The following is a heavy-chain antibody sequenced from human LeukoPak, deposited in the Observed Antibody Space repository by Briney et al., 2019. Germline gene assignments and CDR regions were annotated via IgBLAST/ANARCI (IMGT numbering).Heavy chain of an antibody. CDR1: GGSFSGYY. CDR3: ARGRVEMATLINWFDL. CDR2: INHSGST. Sequence: SETLSLTCAVYGGSFSGYYWSWIRQPPGKGLEWIGEINHSGSTNYNPSLKSRVTISVDTSKNQFSLKLSSVTAADTAVYYCARGRVEMATLINWFDLWGQGTLVTVSS. V-gene: IGHV4-34*01. J-gene: IGHJ5*02. D-gene: IGHD5-24*01.